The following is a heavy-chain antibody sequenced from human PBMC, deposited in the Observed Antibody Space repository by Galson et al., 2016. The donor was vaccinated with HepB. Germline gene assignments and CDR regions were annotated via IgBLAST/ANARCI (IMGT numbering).Heavy chain of an antibody. CDR1: GFAFSRYW. CDR2: IKEDGSVE. D-gene: IGHD3-3*01. V-gene: IGHV3-7*01. Sequence: SLRLSCAGTGFAFSRYWMSWVRQTPGKGLECVANIKEDGSVEKYVDSVKGRFTISRDNAKNSLYLQMNGLRAEDTAVYYCARDKDLDFDAFDVWGHGTLVTVSS. CDR3: ARDKDLDFDAFDV. J-gene: IGHJ3*01.